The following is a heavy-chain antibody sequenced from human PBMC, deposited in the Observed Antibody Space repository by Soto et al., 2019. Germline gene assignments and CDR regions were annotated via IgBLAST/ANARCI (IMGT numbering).Heavy chain of an antibody. J-gene: IGHJ5*02. CDR2: IYYSGST. CDR3: ARQSDSGSYSSSNWSDP. V-gene: IGHV4-39*01. CDR1: GGSISSSSYY. Sequence: PSETLSLTCTVSGGSISSSSYYWGWIRQPPGKGLEWIGSIYYSGSTYYNPSLKSRVTISVDTSKNQFSLKLSSVTAADTAVYYCARQSDSGSYSSSNWSDPWGQGALVTVST. D-gene: IGHD1-26*01.